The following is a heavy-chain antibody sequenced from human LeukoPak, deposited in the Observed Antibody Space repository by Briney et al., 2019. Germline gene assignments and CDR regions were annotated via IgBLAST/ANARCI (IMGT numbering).Heavy chain of an antibody. CDR2: IYYSGST. D-gene: IGHD1-14*01. J-gene: IGHJ4*02. CDR1: GXXISSSSXY. Sequence: SEXXSLTXTXXGXXISSSSXYWGWIRQPPGKGLEWIGSIYYSGSTYYNPSLKSRVTISVDTSKNQFSLKLSSVTAADTAVYYCARVARARYIDYFDYWGQGTLVTVSS. CDR3: ARVARARYIDYFDY. V-gene: IGHV4-39*07.